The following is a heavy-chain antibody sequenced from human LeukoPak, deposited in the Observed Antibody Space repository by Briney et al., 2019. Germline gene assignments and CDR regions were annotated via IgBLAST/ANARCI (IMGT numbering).Heavy chain of an antibody. CDR2: IIPIFGTA. D-gene: IGHD2-2*01. CDR3: ARSRGDIVVIPAEGFDY. V-gene: IGHV1-69*01. CDR1: GGTFSSYA. J-gene: IGHJ4*02. Sequence: GASVKVSCKASGGTFSSYATSWVRRAPGQGLEWMGGIIPIFGTANYAQKFQGRVTITADESTSTAYMELSSLRSEDTAVYYCARSRGDIVVIPAEGFDYWGQGTLVTVSS.